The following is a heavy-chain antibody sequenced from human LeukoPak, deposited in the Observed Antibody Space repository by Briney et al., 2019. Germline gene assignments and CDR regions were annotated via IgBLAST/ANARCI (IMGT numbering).Heavy chain of an antibody. V-gene: IGHV6-1*01. CDR3: ARENGDCYGNWNCPFDY. Sequence: SQTLSLTCAISGDSVSSNSAAWNWIRQSPSRGLEWLGRTYYRSKWYNDYAVSVKSRITINPDTSKNQFSLQLNSVTPEDTAVYYCARENGDCYGNWNCPFDYWGQGTLVTVSS. CDR1: GDSVSSNSAA. CDR2: TYYRSKWYN. D-gene: IGHD2-21*01. J-gene: IGHJ4*02.